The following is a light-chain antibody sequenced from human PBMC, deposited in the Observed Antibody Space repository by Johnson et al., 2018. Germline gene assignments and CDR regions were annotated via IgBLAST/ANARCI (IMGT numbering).Light chain of an antibody. CDR1: SSNIGNNY. CDR2: ENN. CDR3: GTWDSSLSAGNV. J-gene: IGLJ1*01. Sequence: QSVLTQPPSVSAAPGQKVTISCSGSSSNIGNNYVSWYQQLPGTAPKLLIYENNKRPSGIPDRFSGSKSGTSATLGITALHTVDEADYYCGTWDSSLSAGNVFGTGTKVTVL. V-gene: IGLV1-51*02.